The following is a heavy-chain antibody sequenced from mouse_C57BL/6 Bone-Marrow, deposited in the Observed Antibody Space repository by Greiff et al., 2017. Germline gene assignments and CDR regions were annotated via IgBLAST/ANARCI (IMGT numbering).Heavy chain of an antibody. CDR3: ARRGITADFDY. J-gene: IGHJ2*01. D-gene: IGHD2-4*01. CDR1: GFTFSSYG. Sequence: EVKLMESGGDLVKPGGSLKLSCAASGFTFSSYGMSWVRQTPDKRLEWVATISSGGSYTYYPDSVKGRFTISRDNAKNTRYLQMSSLKSEDTAMYYCARRGITADFDYWGQGTTLTVSS. CDR2: ISSGGSYT. V-gene: IGHV5-6*02.